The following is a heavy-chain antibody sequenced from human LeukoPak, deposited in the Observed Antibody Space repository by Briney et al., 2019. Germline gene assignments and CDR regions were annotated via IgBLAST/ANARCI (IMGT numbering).Heavy chain of an antibody. CDR1: GDSISTYF. V-gene: IGHV4-4*07. CDR3: AREVIIRGVTHFDY. Sequence: SETLSLTCTVSGDSISTYFWSWIRQPAGKGLEWIGRIYDSGTNYNPSLKSRATMSADTSKNQFSLKLSSVTAADTAVYFCAREVIIRGVTHFDYWGQGALVTVSS. J-gene: IGHJ4*02. CDR2: IYDSGT. D-gene: IGHD3-10*01.